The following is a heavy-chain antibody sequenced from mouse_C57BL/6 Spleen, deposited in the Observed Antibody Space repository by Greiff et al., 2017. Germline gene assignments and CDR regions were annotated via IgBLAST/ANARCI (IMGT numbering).Heavy chain of an antibody. CDR2: ISSGSSTI. CDR1: GFTFSDYG. CDR3: ARRGHYYCSSYAMDY. Sequence: EVQGVESGGGLVKPGGSLKLSCAASGFTFSDYGMHWVRQAPEKGLEWVAYISSGSSTIYYADTVKGRFTISRDNAKNTLFVQMTSLRSEDTAMYYCARRGHYYCSSYAMDYWGQGTSVTVSS. V-gene: IGHV5-17*01. J-gene: IGHJ4*01. D-gene: IGHD1-1*01.